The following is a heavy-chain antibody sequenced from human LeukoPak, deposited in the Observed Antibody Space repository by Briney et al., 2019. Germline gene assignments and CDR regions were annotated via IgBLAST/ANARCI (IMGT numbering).Heavy chain of an antibody. CDR3: ARETRAARPFDY. CDR2: IFTSGST. CDR1: GGSVSSGSYY. Sequence: SETLSLTCTVSGGSVSSGSYYWSWIRQPAGKGLEWIGRIFTSGSTNYNPSLKSRVTMSVDTSKNQFSLKLSSVTAADTAVYYCARETRAARPFDYRGQGTLVTVSS. J-gene: IGHJ4*02. D-gene: IGHD2-15*01. V-gene: IGHV4-61*02.